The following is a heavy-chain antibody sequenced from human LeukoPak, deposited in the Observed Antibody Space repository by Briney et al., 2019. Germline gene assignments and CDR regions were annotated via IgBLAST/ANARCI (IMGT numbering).Heavy chain of an antibody. D-gene: IGHD3-22*01. CDR3: AITYYYDSSGYYYPPSFDY. CDR1: GYTFTSYY. CDR2: INPSGGST. V-gene: IGHV1-46*01. J-gene: IGHJ4*02. Sequence: ASVKVSCKASGYTFTSYYMHWVRQAPGQGLEWMGIINPSGGSTSYAQKFQGRVTMTRDMSTSTVYMELSSLRSEDTAVYYCAITYYYDSSGYYYPPSFDYWGQGTLVTVSS.